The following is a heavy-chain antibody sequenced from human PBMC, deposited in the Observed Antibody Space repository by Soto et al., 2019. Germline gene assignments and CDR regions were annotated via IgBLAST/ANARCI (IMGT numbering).Heavy chain of an antibody. Sequence: TLPLTCTVSGGSISSGGYYWSWIRQHPGKGLEWIGYIYYSGSTYYNPSLKSRVTISVDTSKNQFSLKLSSVTAADTAVYYCARDAARDYYYYGMDVWGQGTTVTVSS. J-gene: IGHJ6*02. CDR1: GGSISSGGYY. CDR3: ARDAARDYYYYGMDV. CDR2: IYYSGST. D-gene: IGHD6-6*01. V-gene: IGHV4-31*03.